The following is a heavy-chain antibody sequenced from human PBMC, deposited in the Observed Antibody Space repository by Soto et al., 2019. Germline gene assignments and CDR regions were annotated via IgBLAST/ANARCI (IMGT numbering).Heavy chain of an antibody. CDR2: ISSSGDNE. V-gene: IGHV3-30*03. CDR1: GFIFGYYG. J-gene: IGHJ3*01. D-gene: IGHD3-22*01. CDR3: ARTNYDSDGFLDAFDL. Sequence: QVQLVESGGGVVQPGRSLRLSCEGSGFIFGYYGVHWVRQAPGRGLEWVTAISSSGDNEFYADSVKGRFTISRDNSRNTMYVQIHSLTSEDTAVYYCARTNYDSDGFLDAFDLWGQGTVVTVSS.